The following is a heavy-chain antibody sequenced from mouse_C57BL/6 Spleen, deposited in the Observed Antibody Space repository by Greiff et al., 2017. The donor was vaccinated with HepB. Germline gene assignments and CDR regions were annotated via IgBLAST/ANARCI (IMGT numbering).Heavy chain of an antibody. CDR1: GFTFSNYW. D-gene: IGHD1-1*01. CDR3: TGYYDEDWYFDV. J-gene: IGHJ1*03. V-gene: IGHV6-3*01. CDR2: IRLKSDNYAT. Sequence: EVKVEESGGGLVQPGGSMKLSCVASGFTFSNYWMNWVRQSPEKGLEWVAQIRLKSDNYATHYAESVKGRFTISRDDSKSSVYLQMNNLRAEDTGIYYCTGYYDEDWYFDVWGTGTTVTVSS.